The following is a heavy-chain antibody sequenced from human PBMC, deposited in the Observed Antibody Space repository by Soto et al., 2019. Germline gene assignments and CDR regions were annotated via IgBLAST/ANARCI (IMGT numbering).Heavy chain of an antibody. J-gene: IGHJ6*02. D-gene: IGHD1-26*01. CDR2: ISGSGVGT. CDR1: GFTFSIYG. Sequence: GSLRLSCAASGFTFSIYGMSWVRQAPGKGLEWVSGISGSGVGTYYADSVKGRFTVSRDNSKNTLYLQMNSLRAEDTAVYYCAKGARVGTTKPYYYGMDVWGQGTTVTVSS. V-gene: IGHV3-23*01. CDR3: AKGARVGTTKPYYYGMDV.